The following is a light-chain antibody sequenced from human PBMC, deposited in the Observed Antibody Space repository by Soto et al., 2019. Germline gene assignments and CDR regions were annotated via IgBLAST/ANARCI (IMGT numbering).Light chain of an antibody. V-gene: IGLV2-14*01. Sequence: QSALTQHASGSGSPGQSITISCTGTSSDVGGYNYVSWYQQHPGKAPKLMIYDVSNRPSGVSNRFSGSKSGNTASLTISGLQAEDEADYYCSSYTSSSSVVFGGGTQLTVL. CDR2: DVS. J-gene: IGLJ2*01. CDR3: SSYTSSSSVV. CDR1: SSDVGGYNY.